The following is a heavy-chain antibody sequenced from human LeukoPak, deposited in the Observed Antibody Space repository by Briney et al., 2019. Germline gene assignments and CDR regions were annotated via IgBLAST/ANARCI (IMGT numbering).Heavy chain of an antibody. CDR1: GFTFSSYA. J-gene: IGHJ4*02. D-gene: IGHD3-22*01. CDR2: ISYDGSNK. V-gene: IGHV3-30*04. Sequence: GGSLRLSCAASGFTFSSYAMHWVRQAAGKGLEWEALISYDGSNKYFADSVKGRFTISRDNSKNTLYLQMNSLRADDTAVYYCARRNHYDSKGIDYWGQGTLVTVSS. CDR3: ARRNHYDSKGIDY.